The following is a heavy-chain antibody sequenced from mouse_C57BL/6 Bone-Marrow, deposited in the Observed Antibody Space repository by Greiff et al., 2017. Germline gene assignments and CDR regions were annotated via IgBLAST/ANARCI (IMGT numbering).Heavy chain of an antibody. CDR3: ASYYYGSTPFAY. CDR2: IYPRSGNT. CDR1: GYTFTSYG. Sequence: QVQLQQSGAELARPGASVKLSCKASGYTFTSYGISWVKQRTGQGLEWIGEIYPRSGNTYYNEKFKGKATLTADKSSSTAYMELRRLTSEYSAVYFCASYYYGSTPFAYWGQGTLVTVSA. D-gene: IGHD1-1*01. V-gene: IGHV1-81*01. J-gene: IGHJ3*01.